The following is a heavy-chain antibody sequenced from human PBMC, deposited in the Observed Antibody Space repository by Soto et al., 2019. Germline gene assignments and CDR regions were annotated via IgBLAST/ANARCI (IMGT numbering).Heavy chain of an antibody. Sequence: SETLSLTCAVYGGSFSGYYWSWIRQPPGKGLEWIGEINHSGSTNYNPSLKSRVTISVDTSKNQFSLKLSSVTAADTAVYYCARLLLWFGEDGMDVWGQGTTVTVS. CDR3: ARLLLWFGEDGMDV. CDR2: INHSGST. V-gene: IGHV4-34*01. CDR1: GGSFSGYY. D-gene: IGHD3-10*01. J-gene: IGHJ6*02.